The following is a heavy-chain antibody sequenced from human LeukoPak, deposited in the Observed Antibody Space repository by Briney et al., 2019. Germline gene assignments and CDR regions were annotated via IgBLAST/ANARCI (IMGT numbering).Heavy chain of an antibody. CDR3: AKGGIAAADYYFDY. CDR1: GFTFSSYG. J-gene: IGHJ4*02. V-gene: IGHV3-30*18. Sequence: GGSLRLSCAASGFTFSSYGMHWVRQAPGKGLEWVAVISYDGSNKYYADSVKGRFTISRDNSKNTLYLQMNSLRAEDTAVYYCAKGGIAAADYYFDYWGQGTLVTVSS. D-gene: IGHD6-13*01. CDR2: ISYDGSNK.